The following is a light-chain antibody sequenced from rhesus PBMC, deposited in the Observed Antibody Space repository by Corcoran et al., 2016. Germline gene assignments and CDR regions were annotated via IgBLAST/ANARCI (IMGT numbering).Light chain of an antibody. Sequence: DIQMTQSPSSLSASVGDTVTITCRASHSISSWLAWYQQKPGKAPNLLIDKAYSLQSGAPSRFSGRGSGTDFILTISSLQSEDFAAYFCQQYTSSPLTFGGGTKVELK. J-gene: IGKJ4*01. CDR2: KAY. V-gene: IGKV1-22*01. CDR1: HSISSW. CDR3: QQYTSSPLT.